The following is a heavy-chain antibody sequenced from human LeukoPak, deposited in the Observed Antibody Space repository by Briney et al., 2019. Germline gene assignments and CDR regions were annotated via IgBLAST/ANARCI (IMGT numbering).Heavy chain of an antibody. CDR3: ARSGIVGAGY. CDR2: IKPKSGGT. V-gene: IGHV1-2*02. D-gene: IGHD1-26*01. J-gene: IGHJ4*02. CDR1: GYTFTDYY. Sequence: ASVKVSCKASGYTFTDYYIQWVRQAPGQGLEGMGWIKPKSGGTNYAQKFQGRVTMTRDTSISTAYMELSRVGSDDTAVYYCARSGIVGAGYWGQGTLVTVSS.